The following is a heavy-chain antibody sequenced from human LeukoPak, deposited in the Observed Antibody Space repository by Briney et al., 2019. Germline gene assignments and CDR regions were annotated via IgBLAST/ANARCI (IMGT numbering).Heavy chain of an antibody. Sequence: HPGGSLRLSCAASGFTFSSYAMSWVRQAPGKGLEWVSAISGSGGSTYYADSVKGRFTISRDNSKNTLYLQMNSLRAEDTAVYYCARGGSYLSAFDIWGQRTMVTVSS. J-gene: IGHJ3*02. CDR3: ARGGSYLSAFDI. D-gene: IGHD1-26*01. CDR1: GFTFSSYA. V-gene: IGHV3-23*01. CDR2: ISGSGGST.